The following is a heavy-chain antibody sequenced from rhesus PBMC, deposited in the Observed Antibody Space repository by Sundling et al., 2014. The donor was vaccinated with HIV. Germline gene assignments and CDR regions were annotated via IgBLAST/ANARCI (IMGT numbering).Heavy chain of an antibody. D-gene: IGHD6-37*01. V-gene: IGHV4-80*01. CDR2: IYGNSAST. CDR3: ARGRTIAVFDS. CDR1: AASISSYW. Sequence: QVQLQESGPGLVKPSETLSLTCTVSAASISSYWWSWIRQPPGKGLEWIGSIYGNSASTYYNPSLRSRVTVSKDTPKTQFSLKLTSVTTADTAVYFCARGRTIAVFDSWGQGVPVTVSS. J-gene: IGHJ4*01.